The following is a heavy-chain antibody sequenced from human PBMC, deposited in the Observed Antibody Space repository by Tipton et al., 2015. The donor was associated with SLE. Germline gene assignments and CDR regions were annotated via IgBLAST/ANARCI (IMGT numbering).Heavy chain of an antibody. Sequence: GLVKPSETLSLICTVSGDSISANSYHWGWVRQPPGKGLEWIGNVYYSGSTYYNPSLKSRVTISVDTFKNQFSLKLSSVTAADTAVYYCARVQAYEGFDPWGQGTLVTVSS. CDR1: GDSISANSYH. J-gene: IGHJ5*02. V-gene: IGHV4-39*07. CDR2: VYYSGST. D-gene: IGHD3-16*01. CDR3: ARVQAYEGFDP.